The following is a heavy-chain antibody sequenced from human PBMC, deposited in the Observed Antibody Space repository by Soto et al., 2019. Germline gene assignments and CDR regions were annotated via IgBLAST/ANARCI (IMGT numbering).Heavy chain of an antibody. Sequence: SETLSLTCAVSGGSISSGGYSWSWIRQPPGKGLEWIGYIYHSGGSYYNPSLKSRVTISVDRSKNQFSLKVSSVTVADTAVYFCARDHYGDSTFDYWGQGTLVTVSS. V-gene: IGHV4-30-2*01. J-gene: IGHJ4*02. CDR2: IYHSGGS. CDR3: ARDHYGDSTFDY. CDR1: GGSISSGGYS. D-gene: IGHD4-17*01.